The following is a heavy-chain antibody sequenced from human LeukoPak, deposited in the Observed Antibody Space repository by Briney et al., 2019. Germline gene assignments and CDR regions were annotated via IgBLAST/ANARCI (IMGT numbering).Heavy chain of an antibody. CDR3: ARDTSPYIGTVWSDAFDI. J-gene: IGHJ3*02. D-gene: IGHD6-13*01. V-gene: IGHV3-7*01. Sequence: GGSLRLSCAVSGFTFTDYWMTWVRQAPGKGLEWVANMKGDGTKKNYVDSVKGRFAISGDSATNAVYLQLTSLRADDTAVYYCARDTSPYIGTVWSDAFDIWGQGTMVTDSS. CDR2: MKGDGTKK. CDR1: GFTFTDYW.